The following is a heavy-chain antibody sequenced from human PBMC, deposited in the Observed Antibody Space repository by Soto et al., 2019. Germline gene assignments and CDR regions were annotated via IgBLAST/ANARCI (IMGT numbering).Heavy chain of an antibody. CDR1: GFTFSSYW. CDR2: INSDGSST. CDR3: ARAQTYYDFWSGQGLNYYYGMDV. J-gene: IGHJ6*02. Sequence: EVQLVESGGGLVQPGGSLRLSCAASGFTFSSYWMLWVRQAPGKGLVWVSRINSDGSSTSYADSVKGRFTISRDNAKNTLYLQMNSLRAEDTAVYYCARAQTYYDFWSGQGLNYYYGMDVWGQGTTVTVSS. D-gene: IGHD3-3*01. V-gene: IGHV3-74*01.